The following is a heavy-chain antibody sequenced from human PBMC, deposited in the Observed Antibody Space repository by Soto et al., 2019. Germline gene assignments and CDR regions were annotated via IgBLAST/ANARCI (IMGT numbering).Heavy chain of an antibody. CDR1: GFTFSSYA. CDR2: ISGSGGST. V-gene: IGHV3-23*01. CDR3: SKGKCLNYFDYLTLE. D-gene: IGHD3-22*01. Sequence: GGSLRLSCAASGFTFSSYAMSRIRQAPGKGLEWVSAISGSGGSTYYADSVKGRFPSSRDTSTNTLYLQMNSLRDEDTAVYYCSKGKCLNYFDYLTLEWCQGALETVST. J-gene: IGHJ4*02.